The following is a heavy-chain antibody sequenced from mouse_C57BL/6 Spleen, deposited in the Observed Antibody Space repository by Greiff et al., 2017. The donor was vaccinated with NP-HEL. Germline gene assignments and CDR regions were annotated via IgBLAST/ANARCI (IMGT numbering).Heavy chain of an antibody. J-gene: IGHJ4*01. CDR2: INPGSGGT. CDR1: GYAFTNYL. Sequence: VQLQQSGAELVRPGTSVKVSCKASGYAFTNYLIEWVKQRPGQGLEWIGVINPGSGGTNYNEKFKGKATLTADKSSSTAYMQLSSLTSEDSAVYCCARRRELGYAMDYWGQGTSVTVSS. CDR3: ARRRELGYAMDY. V-gene: IGHV1-54*01. D-gene: IGHD4-1*01.